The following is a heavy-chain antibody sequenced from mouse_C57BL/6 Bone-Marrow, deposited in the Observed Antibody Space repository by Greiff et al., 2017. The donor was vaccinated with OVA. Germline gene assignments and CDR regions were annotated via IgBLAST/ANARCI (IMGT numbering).Heavy chain of an antibody. D-gene: IGHD1-1*01. CDR2: IDPSDSYT. J-gene: IGHJ1*03. CDR1: GYTFTSYW. V-gene: IGHV1-69*01. Sequence: QVQLQQPGAELVMPGASVKLSCKASGYTFTSYWMHWVKQRPGQGLEWIGEIDPSDSYTNYNQKFKGKSTLTVDKSSSTAYMQLSSLTSEDSAVYYGARDYYGSIDVWGTGTTVTVSS. CDR3: ARDYYGSIDV.